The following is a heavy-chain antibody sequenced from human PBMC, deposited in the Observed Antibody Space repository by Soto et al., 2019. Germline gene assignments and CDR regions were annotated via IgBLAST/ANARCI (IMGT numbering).Heavy chain of an antibody. CDR1: GGPFSGYY. Sequence: SETLSLTCAVYGGPFSGYYWSWIRQPPGKGLEWNGEIDHRGSTNYNPSVTSRVTLSVDTSKNQLSLKLSSVTAADTAMYYCARDFGYGYAHAFDLWGQGTMVTVSS. CDR2: IDHRGST. J-gene: IGHJ3*01. V-gene: IGHV4-34*01. D-gene: IGHD5-18*01. CDR3: ARDFGYGYAHAFDL.